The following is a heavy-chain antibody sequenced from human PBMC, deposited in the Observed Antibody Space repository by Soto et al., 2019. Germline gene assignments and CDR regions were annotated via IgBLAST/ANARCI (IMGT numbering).Heavy chain of an antibody. D-gene: IGHD6-6*01. J-gene: IGHJ5*02. Sequence: SETLSLTCTVSGGSIISGGYYWIWIRQHPGKGLEWIGYIYYSGSTYYNPSLKSRVTISVDTSKNQFSLKLSSVTAADTAVYYCARTEGSVQLVSWFDPWGQGTLVTVSS. CDR2: IYYSGST. CDR1: GGSIISGGYY. CDR3: ARTEGSVQLVSWFDP. V-gene: IGHV4-31*03.